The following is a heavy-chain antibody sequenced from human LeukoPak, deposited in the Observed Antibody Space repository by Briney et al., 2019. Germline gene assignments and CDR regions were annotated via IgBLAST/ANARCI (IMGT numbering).Heavy chain of an antibody. CDR1: GFTFSSYG. CDR3: AREDLLAYFDY. Sequence: GGSLRLSCAASGFTFSSYGMHWVRQAPGKGLEWVAVIWYDGSNKYYADSVKGRFTISRDNSKNTLYLQMNSLRAEDTAVYYCAREDLLAYFDYWGQGTLVTVSS. CDR2: IWYDGSNK. V-gene: IGHV3-33*01. J-gene: IGHJ4*02.